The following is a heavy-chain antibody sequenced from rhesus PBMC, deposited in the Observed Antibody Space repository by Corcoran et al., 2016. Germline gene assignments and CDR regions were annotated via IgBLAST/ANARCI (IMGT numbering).Heavy chain of an antibody. CDR3: ARGRGGTYDKFDY. D-gene: IGHD3-40*01. V-gene: IGHV4S2*01. CDR1: GASISSDY. Sequence: QVQLQESGPGLVKPSETLPLTCAVSGASISSDYWSWIRQSPGKGLEWIGYIDGTGGSTNANPSLKSRVTISKDTSKNQFSLKVTSVTAADTAVYYCARGRGGTYDKFDYWGQGVLVTVSS. J-gene: IGHJ4*01. CDR2: IDGTGGST.